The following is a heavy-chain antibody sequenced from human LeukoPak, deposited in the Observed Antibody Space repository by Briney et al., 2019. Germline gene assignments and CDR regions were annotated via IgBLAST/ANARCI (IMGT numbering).Heavy chain of an antibody. CDR1: GYTFTTYG. CDR2: ITTYNGKT. J-gene: IGHJ4*02. Sequence: ASVTVSCKGSGYTFTTYGISWVRQAPGQGLEWMGWITTYNGKTHYAQKFQGRVTMTADTSTRTVSMELRSLRSDDTAVHYCARDAGGSGYDVLDYWGQGTLVTVSS. V-gene: IGHV1-18*04. D-gene: IGHD3-22*01. CDR3: ARDAGGSGYDVLDY.